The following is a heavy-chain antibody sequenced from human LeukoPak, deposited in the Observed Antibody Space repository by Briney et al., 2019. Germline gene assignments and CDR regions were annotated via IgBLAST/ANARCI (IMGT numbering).Heavy chain of an antibody. D-gene: IGHD2-2*01. CDR1: GYTFTGYY. J-gene: IGHJ4*02. Sequence: ASVKVSCKASGYTFTGYYMHWVRQAPGQGLEWMGWINPNRGGTNYAQKFQGRVTMTRDTSISTAYMELSRLRSDDTAVYYCASLGYCSSTSCSRTFDYWGQGTLVTVSS. V-gene: IGHV1-2*02. CDR2: INPNRGGT. CDR3: ASLGYCSSTSCSRTFDY.